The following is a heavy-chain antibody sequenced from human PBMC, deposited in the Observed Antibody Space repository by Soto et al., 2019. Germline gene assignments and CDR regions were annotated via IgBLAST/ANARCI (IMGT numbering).Heavy chain of an antibody. V-gene: IGHV4-59*12. J-gene: IGHJ5*02. CDR2: IHYSGSA. Sequence: PSETLSLTCTFSGSSIIVYYWTLIRQSPERGLEWIGYIHYSGSANYNPSLNSRLTMSVDRSKSQFSMKLAYVTAADTAVYYCARGVGGSVFNWFDPWGQGPLVTVSS. CDR1: GSSIIVYY. CDR3: ARGVGGSVFNWFDP. D-gene: IGHD6-19*01.